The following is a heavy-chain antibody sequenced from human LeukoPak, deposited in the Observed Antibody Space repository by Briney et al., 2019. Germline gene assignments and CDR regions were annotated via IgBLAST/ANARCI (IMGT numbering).Heavy chain of an antibody. CDR2: IYYSGST. Sequence: SETLSLTCTVSGGSISSSSYYWGWIRQPPGKGLEWLGSIYYSGSTYYNPSLKSRVTISVDTSKNQFSLKVTSVTAADTAVYYCVRHGGGYCSGGSCYVDYWGQGTLVTVSS. D-gene: IGHD2-15*01. CDR1: GGSISSSSYY. V-gene: IGHV4-39*01. J-gene: IGHJ4*02. CDR3: VRHGGGYCSGGSCYVDY.